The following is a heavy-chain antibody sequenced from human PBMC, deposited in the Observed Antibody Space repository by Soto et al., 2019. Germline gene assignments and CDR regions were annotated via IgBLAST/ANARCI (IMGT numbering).Heavy chain of an antibody. J-gene: IGHJ4*02. CDR3: ANLPLYGSGFDC. Sequence: EVQLVESGGGLVQPGGSLRLSCAASGFTFDDYAIHWVRQAPGKGLEWVSGISWNGAATGYMNSVKGPFFISRDNTKNTLYLQMNSLRSEDTAVYYCANLPLYGSGFDCWGQGTLVTVSS. D-gene: IGHD3-10*01. CDR1: GFTFDDYA. V-gene: IGHV3-9*01. CDR2: ISWNGAAT.